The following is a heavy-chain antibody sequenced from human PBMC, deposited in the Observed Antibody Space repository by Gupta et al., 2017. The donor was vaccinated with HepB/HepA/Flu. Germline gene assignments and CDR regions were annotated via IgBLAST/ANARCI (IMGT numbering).Heavy chain of an antibody. Sequence: EVQLVESGGGLVQPGGSLRLSCAASGFTVSSKYMSWVRQAPGKGLEWVSVSYSGGSTYDADSVKGRFTISRHNSKNTLYLQMNSLRAEDTAVYYCARAGDYYYGMDVWGQGTTVTVSS. CDR1: GFTVSSKY. J-gene: IGHJ6*02. CDR2: SYSGGST. V-gene: IGHV3-53*04. CDR3: ARAGDYYYGMDV. D-gene: IGHD3-10*01.